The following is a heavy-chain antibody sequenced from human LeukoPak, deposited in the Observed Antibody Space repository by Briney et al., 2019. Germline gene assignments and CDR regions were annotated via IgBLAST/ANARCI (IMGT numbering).Heavy chain of an antibody. CDR3: AKDRGLYSSSLYFDY. D-gene: IGHD6-13*01. CDR1: GFTFSSYG. CDR2: IRYDGSNK. J-gene: IGHJ4*02. Sequence: GGSLRLCCAASGFTFSSYGMHWVRQAPGKGLEWVAFIRYDGSNKYYADSVKGRFTISRDNSKNTLYLQMNSLRAEDTAVYYCAKDRGLYSSSLYFDYWGQGTLVTVSS. V-gene: IGHV3-30*02.